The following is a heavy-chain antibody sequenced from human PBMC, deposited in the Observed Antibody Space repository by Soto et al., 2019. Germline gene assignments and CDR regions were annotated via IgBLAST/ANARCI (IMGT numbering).Heavy chain of an antibody. Sequence: SETLSLTCTVSGGSISSYYWSWIRQPPGKGLEWIGYIYYSGSTNYNPSLKSRVTISVDTSKNQFSLKLSSVTAADTAVYYCARGRDGYNYGFDYWGQGTLVTVSS. CDR2: IYYSGST. CDR3: ARGRDGYNYGFDY. V-gene: IGHV4-59*01. D-gene: IGHD5-12*01. J-gene: IGHJ4*02. CDR1: GGSISSYY.